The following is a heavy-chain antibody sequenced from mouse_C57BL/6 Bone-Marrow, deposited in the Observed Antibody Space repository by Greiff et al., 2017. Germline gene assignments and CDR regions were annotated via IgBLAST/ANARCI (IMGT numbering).Heavy chain of an antibody. CDR3: ARRWLLPYYYAMDY. J-gene: IGHJ4*01. Sequence: QVQLQQPGAELVKPGASVQLSCKASGYTFTSYWMHWVKQRPGQGLEWIGMIHPNSGSTDYTEKFKSKATLTVDKSSSTAYMHLSSLTSEDSAVYYCARRWLLPYYYAMDYWGQGTSGTVAA. CDR1: GYTFTSYW. V-gene: IGHV1-64*01. CDR2: IHPNSGST. D-gene: IGHD2-3*01.